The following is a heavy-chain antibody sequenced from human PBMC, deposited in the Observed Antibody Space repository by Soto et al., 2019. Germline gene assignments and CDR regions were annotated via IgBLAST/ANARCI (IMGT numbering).Heavy chain of an antibody. CDR2: ISYDGSNK. CDR1: GFTFSSYA. Sequence: GGSLRLSCAASGFTFSSYAMHWVRQAPGKGLEWVAVISYDGSNKYYADSVKGRFTISRDNSKNTLYLQMNSLRAEDTAVYYCARDRQWLVLDYWGQGTLVTVSS. D-gene: IGHD6-19*01. J-gene: IGHJ4*02. V-gene: IGHV3-30-3*01. CDR3: ARDRQWLVLDY.